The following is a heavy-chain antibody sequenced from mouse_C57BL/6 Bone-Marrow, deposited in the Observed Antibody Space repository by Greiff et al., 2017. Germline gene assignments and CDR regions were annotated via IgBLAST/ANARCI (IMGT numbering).Heavy chain of an antibody. CDR1: GYTFTDYN. CDR3: AREGYPHYYAMDY. D-gene: IGHD3-1*01. V-gene: IGHV1-22*01. J-gene: IGHJ4*01. Sequence: VQLQQSGPELVKPGASVKMSCKASGYTFTDYNMHWVKQSHGKSLEWIGYINPNNGGTSYNQKFKGKATLTVNKSSSTAYMELRSLTSEDSAVYYCAREGYPHYYAMDYWEQGTSVTVSS. CDR2: INPNNGGT.